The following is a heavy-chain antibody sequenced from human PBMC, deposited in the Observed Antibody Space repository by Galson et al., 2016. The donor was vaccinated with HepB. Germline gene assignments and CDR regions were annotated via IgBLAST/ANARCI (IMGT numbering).Heavy chain of an antibody. V-gene: IGHV3-73*01. D-gene: IGHD6-19*01. CDR1: GFIFSGSA. CDR2: IRSKVNNYAT. J-gene: IGHJ4*02. Sequence: SCAASGFIFSGSAMHWVRQTSGKGLEWVGRIRSKVNNYATAYGASVKGRFTISRDDSENMAYLQMNSLKTEDTAVYYCARKGFAVAGYYFDYWGRGTLVTVSS. CDR3: ARKGFAVAGYYFDY.